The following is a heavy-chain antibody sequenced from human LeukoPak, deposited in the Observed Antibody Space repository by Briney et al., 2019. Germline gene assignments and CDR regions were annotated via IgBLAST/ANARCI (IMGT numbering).Heavy chain of an antibody. J-gene: IGHJ4*02. Sequence: SETLSLTCTVSGASISSSRYYWAWVRQPPGKGLDWIGTVSYSGNTFYSPSLNSRLSISLDTSKNQLSLKLTSVTAADTAVYYCASQDIVVVPLESSYAAYWGQGTLVTVSS. D-gene: IGHD2-15*01. CDR3: ASQDIVVVPLESSYAAY. CDR1: GASISSSRYY. V-gene: IGHV4-39*07. CDR2: VSYSGNT.